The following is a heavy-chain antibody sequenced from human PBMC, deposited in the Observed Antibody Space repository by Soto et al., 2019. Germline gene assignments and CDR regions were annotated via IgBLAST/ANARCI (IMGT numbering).Heavy chain of an antibody. V-gene: IGHV4-4*02. CDR1: GDSISNNKW. CDR2: IHHSGSI. J-gene: IGHJ4*02. CDR3: ARDKITGLFDY. Sequence: SETLSLTCSVSGDSISNNKWWSWVRQPPGKGLEWIGEIHHSGSIHYNASLKSRATLSVDKSRNQFSLQLTSVTAADTAVYYCARDKITGLFDYWGQGTLVTVSS. D-gene: IGHD2-8*02.